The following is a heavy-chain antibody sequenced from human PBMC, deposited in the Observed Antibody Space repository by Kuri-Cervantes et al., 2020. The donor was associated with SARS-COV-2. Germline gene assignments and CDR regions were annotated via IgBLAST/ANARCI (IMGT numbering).Heavy chain of an antibody. D-gene: IGHD6-13*01. CDR1: GFTFSSYS. J-gene: IGHJ6*03. CDR3: ARDCSSPYKYYYYYYMDV. CDR2: ISSTSSYI. Sequence: GGSLRLSCAASGFTFSSYSMNWVRQAPGKGLEWVSSISSTSSYIYYADSVMGRFTISRDNAKNSLYLQMNSLRAEDTAVYYCARDCSSPYKYYYYYYMDVWGKGTTVTVSS. V-gene: IGHV3-21*01.